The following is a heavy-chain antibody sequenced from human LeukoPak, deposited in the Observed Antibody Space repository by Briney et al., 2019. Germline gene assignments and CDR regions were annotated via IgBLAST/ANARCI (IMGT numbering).Heavy chain of an antibody. Sequence: PSETLSLTCAVYGGSFSGYYLTWIRQPPGRGLEWIGEINHSGSTTYNPSLKSRVTILVDTSKNQFSLKLSSVTPADTAVYYCARFSLGYDAFDIWGQGTMVTVSS. CDR3: ARFSLGYDAFDI. D-gene: IGHD3-22*01. CDR2: INHSGST. V-gene: IGHV4-34*01. CDR1: GGSFSGYY. J-gene: IGHJ3*02.